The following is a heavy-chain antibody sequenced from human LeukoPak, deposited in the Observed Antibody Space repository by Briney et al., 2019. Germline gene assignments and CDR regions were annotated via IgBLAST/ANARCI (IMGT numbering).Heavy chain of an antibody. CDR3: AKDRVAAAGPSGFDY. V-gene: IGHV3-74*01. J-gene: IGHJ4*02. CDR1: GFTFSSYW. Sequence: PGGSLRLSCAASGFTFSSYWMHWVRQSPGKGLVWVSRIDTDGSSTNYADSVKGRFTISRDNAKNTLYLQMNSLRAEDTAVYYCAKDRVAAAGPSGFDYWGQGTLVTVSS. CDR2: IDTDGSST. D-gene: IGHD6-13*01.